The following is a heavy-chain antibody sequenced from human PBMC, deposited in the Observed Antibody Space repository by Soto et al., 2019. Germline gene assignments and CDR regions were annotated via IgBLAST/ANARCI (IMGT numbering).Heavy chain of an antibody. CDR3: ARELSGYSSSWYGNFFDY. CDR1: GYRFTSYW. CDR2: IYPGDSDT. D-gene: IGHD6-13*01. V-gene: IGHV5-51*01. Sequence: EFLKISCKCSGYRFTSYWIGWVRQMPGKGLEWMGIIYPGDSDTRYSPSFQGQVTISADKSISTAYLQWSSLKASDTAMYYCARELSGYSSSWYGNFFDYWGQGTLVTVSS. J-gene: IGHJ4*02.